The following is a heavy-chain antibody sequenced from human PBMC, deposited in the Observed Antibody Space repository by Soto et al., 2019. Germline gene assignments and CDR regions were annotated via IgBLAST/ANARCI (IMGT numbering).Heavy chain of an antibody. D-gene: IGHD5-18*01. Sequence: VQLVESGGGVVQPGRSLRLSCAASGDSGFSFSSYGFHWVRQAPGKGLEWVAVISYDGSNRHFAESVKGRFSVSRDNAMLTVDLQMNSLRPEDTAVYYCAKDRMVRYSFYGMDVWGQGTTVTVSS. CDR1: GDSGFSFSSYG. CDR2: ISYDGSNR. J-gene: IGHJ6*02. CDR3: AKDRMVRYSFYGMDV. V-gene: IGHV3-30*18.